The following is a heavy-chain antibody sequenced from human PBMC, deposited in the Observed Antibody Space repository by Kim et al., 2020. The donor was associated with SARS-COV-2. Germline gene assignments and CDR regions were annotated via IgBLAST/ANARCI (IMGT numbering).Heavy chain of an antibody. D-gene: IGHD6-13*01. Sequence: KFQGRITITADKSTSTAYMELSSLRAEDTAVYYCARDAVSSSWHAEYFQHWGQGTLVTVSS. CDR3: ARDAVSSSWHAEYFQH. J-gene: IGHJ1*01. V-gene: IGHV1-69*04.